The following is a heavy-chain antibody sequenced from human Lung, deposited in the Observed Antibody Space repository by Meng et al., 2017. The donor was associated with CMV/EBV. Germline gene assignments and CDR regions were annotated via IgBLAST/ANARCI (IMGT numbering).Heavy chain of an antibody. CDR3: ARTGCSSSSCYDY. V-gene: IGHV1-3*01. CDR1: GYSFTTYA. CDR2: INAGNGNT. Sequence: AQLVQSGAEVKKPGASVMVSCKASGYSFTTYAMHWVRQAPGQRLEWMGWINAGNGNTKYSEKFQSRVTITRDTAASTAYMELSSLRSEDTAVYYCARTGCSSSSCYDYWGQGTLVTVSS. D-gene: IGHD2-2*01. J-gene: IGHJ4*02.